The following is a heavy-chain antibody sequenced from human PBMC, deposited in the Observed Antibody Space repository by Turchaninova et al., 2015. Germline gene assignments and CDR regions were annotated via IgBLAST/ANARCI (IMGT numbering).Heavy chain of an antibody. CDR1: GYSFTSYW. Sequence: EVQLVQSGAEVKKPGESLKISCKGSGYSFTSYWLGWVRQMPGKGLEWVGLIYPGYSDTSYCPSFQGQVTISDDKAIRTAYLQWSSLKASDTAMYYGARPVAATPALFDYWGQGTLVTVSS. J-gene: IGHJ4*02. D-gene: IGHD2-15*01. CDR2: IYPGYSDT. V-gene: IGHV5-51*01. CDR3: ARPVAATPALFDY.